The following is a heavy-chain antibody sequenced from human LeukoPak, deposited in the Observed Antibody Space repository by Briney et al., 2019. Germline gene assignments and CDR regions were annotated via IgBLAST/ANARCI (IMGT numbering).Heavy chain of an antibody. CDR2: ISSSSSYI. CDR1: GFTFSSYS. D-gene: IGHD6-13*01. CDR3: ARDYGSSWEYFDY. J-gene: IGHJ4*02. Sequence: GGSLRLSCAASGFTFSSYSMNWVRQAPGKGLEWVSSISSSSSYIYYADSVKGRFTISRDNAKNSLYLQMNSLRAEDTAVYYCARDYGSSWEYFDYWGQGTLVTVSS. V-gene: IGHV3-21*01.